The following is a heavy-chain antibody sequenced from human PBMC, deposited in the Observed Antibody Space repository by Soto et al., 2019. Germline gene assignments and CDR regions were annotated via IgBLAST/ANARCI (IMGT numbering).Heavy chain of an antibody. V-gene: IGHV4-39*01. J-gene: IGHJ5*02. Sequence: PSETLSLTCTVSGDSISSSSFYWGWIRQPPGRGLEWIGTVYYSGSTYYTPSLKSRVTISVDASKNQFSLKLSSVTAADTAVYYCARAMVVTQNWFDPWGQGTLVTVSS. D-gene: IGHD2-21*02. CDR2: VYYSGST. CDR1: GDSISSSSFY. CDR3: ARAMVVTQNWFDP.